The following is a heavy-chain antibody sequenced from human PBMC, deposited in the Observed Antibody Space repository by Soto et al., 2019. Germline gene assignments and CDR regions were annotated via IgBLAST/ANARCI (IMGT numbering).Heavy chain of an antibody. D-gene: IGHD3-10*01. CDR2: IYFNSGGT. V-gene: IGHV3-9*02. Sequence: EVQLVESGGGWVQPGTSLRLSCAASGFMSHDYAMHWVRQAPGKGLEWVSGIYFNSGGTGYADSVKGRFTTSRDNAKNLLYLQMNSLRAEDTALYYCVKDETPGGADCWGQGTLVTVSS. CDR3: VKDETPGGADC. J-gene: IGHJ4*02. CDR1: GFMSHDYA.